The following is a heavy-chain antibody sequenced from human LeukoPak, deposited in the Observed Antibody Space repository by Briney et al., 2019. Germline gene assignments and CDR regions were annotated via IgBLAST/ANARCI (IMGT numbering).Heavy chain of an antibody. D-gene: IGHD4-17*01. V-gene: IGHV4-59*01. J-gene: IGHJ5*02. CDR1: GGPISSYY. Sequence: SETLSLTCTVAGGPISSYYWSWIRQPPGKGLEWIGYIYYSGSTNYNPSLKSRVTISVDTSKNQFSLKLSSVTAADTAVYYCARDNDYGDYGNWFDPWGQGTLVTVSS. CDR3: ARDNDYGDYGNWFDP. CDR2: IYYSGST.